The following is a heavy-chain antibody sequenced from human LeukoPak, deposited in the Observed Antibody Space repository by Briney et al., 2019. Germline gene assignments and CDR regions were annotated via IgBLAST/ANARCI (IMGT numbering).Heavy chain of an antibody. CDR2: INPSGGST. Sequence: GASVKVSCKVSGYTLTELSMHWVRQAPGRGLEWMGIINPSGGSTSYAQKFQGRVTMTRDTSTSTVYMELSSLRSEDTAVYYCAREGKNGDYDNDYWGQGTLVTVSS. D-gene: IGHD4-17*01. CDR3: AREGKNGDYDNDY. V-gene: IGHV1-46*01. J-gene: IGHJ4*02. CDR1: GYTLTELS.